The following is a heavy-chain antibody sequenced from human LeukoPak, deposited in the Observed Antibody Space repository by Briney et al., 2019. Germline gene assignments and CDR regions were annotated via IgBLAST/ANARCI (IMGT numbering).Heavy chain of an antibody. CDR1: GFTFDDYG. CDR2: IRYDGSNK. CDR3: AKGLMVRGVINHY. D-gene: IGHD3-10*01. V-gene: IGHV3-30*02. Sequence: TGGSLRLSCAASGFTFDDYGMSWVRQAPGKGLEGVAFIRYDGSNKYYADSVKGRFTISRDNSKNTLYLQMNSLRAEDTAVYYCAKGLMVRGVINHYWGQGTLVTVSS. J-gene: IGHJ4*02.